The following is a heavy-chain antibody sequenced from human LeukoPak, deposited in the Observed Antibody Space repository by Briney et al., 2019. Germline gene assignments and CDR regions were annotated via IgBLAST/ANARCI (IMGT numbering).Heavy chain of an antibody. CDR1: GFTFSSYA. V-gene: IGHV3-23*01. D-gene: IGHD4-23*01. CDR2: ISGSGGST. CDR3: AKDEPDYGGNSGHYYYYGMDV. J-gene: IGHJ6*02. Sequence: GSLRLSCAASGFTFSSYAMSWVHQAPGKGLEWVSAISGSGGSTYYADSVKGRFTISRDNSKNTLYLQMNSLRAEDTAVYYCAKDEPDYGGNSGHYYYYGMDVWGQGTTVTVSS.